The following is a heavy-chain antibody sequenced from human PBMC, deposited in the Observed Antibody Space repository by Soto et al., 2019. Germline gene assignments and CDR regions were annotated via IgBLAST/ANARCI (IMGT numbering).Heavy chain of an antibody. Sequence: SETLSLTCTVSGGSIGSYHWSWVRQPPGKGLEWIASVYYTGTTNYNPSLGSRVTISIDAPENQISLKLTSVTAADTAFYYGAGTLDYWGLGTLVTVSS. V-gene: IGHV4-59*01. J-gene: IGHJ4*02. CDR3: AGTLDY. CDR1: GGSIGSYH. CDR2: VYYTGTT.